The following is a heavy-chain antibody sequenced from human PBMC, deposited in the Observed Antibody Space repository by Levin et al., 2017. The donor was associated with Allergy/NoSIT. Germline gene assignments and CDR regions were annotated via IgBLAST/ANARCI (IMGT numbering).Heavy chain of an antibody. CDR3: AKVPPSYGSGGSCEDY. D-gene: IGHD2-15*01. Sequence: SCAASGFTFSSYAMSWVRQAPGKGLEWVSFISGSGGSTGYADSVKGRFTIYRDSSKNTLYLQMSSLRAEDTAVYYCAKVPPSYGSGGSCEDYWGQGTLVTVSS. CDR1: GFTFSSYA. V-gene: IGHV3-23*01. J-gene: IGHJ4*02. CDR2: ISGSGGST.